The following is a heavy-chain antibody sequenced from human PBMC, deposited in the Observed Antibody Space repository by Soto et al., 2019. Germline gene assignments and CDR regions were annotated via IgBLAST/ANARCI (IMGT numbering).Heavy chain of an antibody. Sequence: QVQLKESGPGLVKPSQTLSLTCTVSGGSISSGDYYWGWIRQPPGKGLEWIGYIYYSGSTYYNPSLKNRVTISVATSKNQFSLKLSSVTAADTAVYYCARERPDGARLDPWGQGTLVTVSS. CDR3: ARERPDGARLDP. V-gene: IGHV4-30-4*01. J-gene: IGHJ5*02. CDR1: GGSISSGDYY. CDR2: IYYSGST. D-gene: IGHD6-6*01.